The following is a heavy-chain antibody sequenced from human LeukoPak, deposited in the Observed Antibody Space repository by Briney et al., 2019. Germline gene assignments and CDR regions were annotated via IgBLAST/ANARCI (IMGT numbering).Heavy chain of an antibody. CDR3: ARGAEPAYCGGDCYPIYYFDY. D-gene: IGHD2-21*02. CDR2: INPNSGGT. V-gene: IGHV1-2*04. CDR1: GYTFTGYY. J-gene: IGHJ4*02. Sequence: ASVKVSCKASGYTFTGYYMHWVRQAPGQGLEWMGWINPNSGGTNYAQKFQGWVTMTRDTSISTAYMELSRLRSDDTAVYYCARGAEPAYCGGDCYPIYYFDYWGQGTLVTVSS.